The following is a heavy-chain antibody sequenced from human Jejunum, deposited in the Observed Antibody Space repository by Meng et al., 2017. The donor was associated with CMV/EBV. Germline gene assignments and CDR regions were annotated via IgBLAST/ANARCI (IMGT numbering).Heavy chain of an antibody. CDR3: VSGVSPTDWPLEK. CDR2: IHYSESS. Sequence: TGAGGCISSHYCSWVRQSPGKVLDCLGYIHYSESSKYNPSLASRVTMSLDRSRNQFSLRLSSVTAADTAVYFCVSGVSPTDWPLEKWGQGTLVTVSS. CDR1: GGCISSHY. J-gene: IGHJ4*02. V-gene: IGHV4-59*11. D-gene: IGHD3/OR15-3a*01.